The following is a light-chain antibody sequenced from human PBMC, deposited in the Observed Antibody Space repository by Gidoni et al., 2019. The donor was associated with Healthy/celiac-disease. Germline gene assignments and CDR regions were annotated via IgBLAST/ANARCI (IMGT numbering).Light chain of an antibody. Sequence: DIQMTQSPSTLSASVGDRVTITCRASQSISSWLAWCQQKPGKAPKLLIYKASSLESGVPSGFSSSGSGTEFTLTISSLQPDDFATYYCQQYNSYSWTFGQGTKVEIK. CDR3: QQYNSYSWT. V-gene: IGKV1-5*03. CDR2: KAS. CDR1: QSISSW. J-gene: IGKJ1*01.